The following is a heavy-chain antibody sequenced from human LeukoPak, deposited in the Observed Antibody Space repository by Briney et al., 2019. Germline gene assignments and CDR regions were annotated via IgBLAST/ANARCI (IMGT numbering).Heavy chain of an antibody. J-gene: IGHJ4*02. CDR3: ARHNQTLGRSWYASEY. Sequence: SETLSLTCTVSGGSISSYYWSWIRQPPGKGLEWIGYIYYSGSTNYNPSLKSRVTISVDTSKNQFSLKLSSVSAADTAVYYCARHNQTLGRSWYASEYWGQGTLVTVSS. V-gene: IGHV4-59*08. CDR2: IYYSGST. CDR1: GGSISSYY. D-gene: IGHD6-13*01.